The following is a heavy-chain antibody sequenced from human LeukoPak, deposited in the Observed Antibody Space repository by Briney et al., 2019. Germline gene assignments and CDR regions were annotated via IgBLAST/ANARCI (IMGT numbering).Heavy chain of an antibody. D-gene: IGHD5-24*01. CDR3: ARKMAL. CDR1: GFTFSSYG. Sequence: GGSLRLSCAASGFTFSSYGMNWVRQAPGKGLEWVSYIDGSSRDIYYADSVKGRFTVSRDNAKNSLFLQMNSLRDEDTAVYFCARKMALWGQGTLVTVSS. CDR2: IDGSSRDI. V-gene: IGHV3-48*02. J-gene: IGHJ4*02.